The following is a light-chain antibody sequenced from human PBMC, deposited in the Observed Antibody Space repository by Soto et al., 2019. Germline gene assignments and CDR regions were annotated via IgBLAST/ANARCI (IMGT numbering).Light chain of an antibody. CDR2: KAS. Sequence: DIQMTQSPSALSASVGDRVTITCRGSQGISSWLAWYQQKPGKAPRLLIYKASSLASGVPSRFSGSGSGTEFTLTISSLQPEDVATYHCKQHTKFGQGTKVEI. J-gene: IGKJ1*01. V-gene: IGKV1-5*03. CDR1: QGISSW. CDR3: KQHTK.